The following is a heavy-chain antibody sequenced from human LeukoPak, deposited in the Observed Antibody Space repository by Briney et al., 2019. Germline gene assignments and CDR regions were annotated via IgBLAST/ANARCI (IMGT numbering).Heavy chain of an antibody. CDR1: GYTFTSYY. V-gene: IGHV1-46*01. CDR2: INPSGGST. CDR3: ARVNGYDAFDI. Sequence: ASVKVSRKASGYTFTSYYMHWVRQAPGQGLEWMGIINPSGGSTSYAQKFQGRVTMTRDTSTSTVYMELSSLRSEDTAVYHCARVNGYDAFDIWGQGTMVTVSS. J-gene: IGHJ3*02. D-gene: IGHD5-24*01.